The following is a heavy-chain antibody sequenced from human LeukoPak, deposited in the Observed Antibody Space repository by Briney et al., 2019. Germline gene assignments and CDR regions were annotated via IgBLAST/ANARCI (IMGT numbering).Heavy chain of an antibody. CDR2: INWNGDST. CDR3: ARTILTDFYYYYSMDV. J-gene: IGHJ6*03. D-gene: IGHD3-9*01. V-gene: IGHV3-20*04. Sequence: GGSLRLSCAASGFTFDDYGMSWVRQAPGKGLEWVSGINWNGDSTGYADSVKGRFTISIDNAKNSLYLQMNSLRAEDTALYYCARTILTDFYYYYSMDVWGKGTTVTVSS. CDR1: GFTFDDYG.